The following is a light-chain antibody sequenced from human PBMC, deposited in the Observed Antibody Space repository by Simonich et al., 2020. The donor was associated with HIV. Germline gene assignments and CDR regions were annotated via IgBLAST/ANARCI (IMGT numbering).Light chain of an antibody. CDR1: TSVSSSY. Sequence: EIVLTQSPGTLSLSPGERATLSCRASTSVSSSYLAWYQQKPGQAPRLLIYGASSRATGIPDRFSGSGSGTDFTLTISSLQPEDFATYYCLQHNSYPRTFGQGTKVEIK. V-gene: IGKV3-20*01. CDR3: LQHNSYPRT. J-gene: IGKJ1*01. CDR2: GAS.